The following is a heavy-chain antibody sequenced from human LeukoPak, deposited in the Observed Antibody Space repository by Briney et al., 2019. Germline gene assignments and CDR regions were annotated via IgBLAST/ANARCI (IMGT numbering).Heavy chain of an antibody. D-gene: IGHD2-15*01. CDR2: IYHSGST. J-gene: IGHJ5*02. V-gene: IGHV4-38-2*02. Sequence: PSETLSLTCTVSGYSISSGYYWGWIRQPPGKGLEWIGSIYHSGSTYYNPSLKSRVTISVDTSKNQFSLKLSSVTAADTAVYYCAREYKGITPFDPWGQGTLVTVSS. CDR1: GYSISSGYY. CDR3: AREYKGITPFDP.